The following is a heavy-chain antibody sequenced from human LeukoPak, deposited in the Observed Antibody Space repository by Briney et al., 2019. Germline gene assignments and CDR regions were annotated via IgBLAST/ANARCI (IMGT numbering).Heavy chain of an antibody. V-gene: IGHV1-69*13. CDR1: GGTFSSYA. CDR2: IIPIFGTA. D-gene: IGHD2-2*02. Sequence: SVKVSCKASGGTFSSYAISWVRQAPGQGLEWMGGIIPIFGTANYAQKFRGRVTITADESTSTAYMELSSLRSEDTAVYYCARSPDRVVPAAIRYFQHWGQGTLVTVFS. J-gene: IGHJ1*01. CDR3: ARSPDRVVPAAIRYFQH.